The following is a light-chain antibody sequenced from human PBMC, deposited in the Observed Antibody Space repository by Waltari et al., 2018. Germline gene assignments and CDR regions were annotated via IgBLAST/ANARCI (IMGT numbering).Light chain of an antibody. V-gene: IGKV1-17*01. Sequence: DIQMTQSPSSLSASAGDTVTITCRASQGISTYLNWYQQKPGKTPKRLIYAESSLESGVPSRFSGSGSGTDFTLTISSLQPEDFATYYCLQYNSHPWTFGQGTKVEIK. CDR2: AES. CDR1: QGISTY. CDR3: LQYNSHPWT. J-gene: IGKJ1*01.